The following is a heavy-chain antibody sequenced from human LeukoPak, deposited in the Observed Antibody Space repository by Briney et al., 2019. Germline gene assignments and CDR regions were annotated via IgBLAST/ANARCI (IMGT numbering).Heavy chain of an antibody. CDR1: GFILSTYG. CDR2: IYSGGST. D-gene: IGHD2/OR15-2a*01. V-gene: IGHV3-20*04. CDR3: ARDSLLSYFDY. J-gene: IGHJ4*02. Sequence: GGSLRLSCAASGFILSTYGMSWVRQAPGKGLEWVSVIYSGGSTYYADSVKGRFTISRDNAKNSLYLQMNSLRAEDTALYYCARDSLLSYFDYWGQGTLVTVSS.